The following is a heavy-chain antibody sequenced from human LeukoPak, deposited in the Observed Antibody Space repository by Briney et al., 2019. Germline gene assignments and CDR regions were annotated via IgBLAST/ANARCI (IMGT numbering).Heavy chain of an antibody. V-gene: IGHV1-46*01. D-gene: IGHD4-11*01. CDR1: GYTFTSYY. Sequence: ASVKVSCKASGYTFTSYYMHWVRQAPGQGLEWMGIINPSGGSTSYAQKFQGRVTMTRDTSTCTVYMELSSLRSEDTAVYYCAREPTVTPGGYYYGMDVWGQGTTVTVSS. J-gene: IGHJ6*02. CDR2: INPSGGST. CDR3: AREPTVTPGGYYYGMDV.